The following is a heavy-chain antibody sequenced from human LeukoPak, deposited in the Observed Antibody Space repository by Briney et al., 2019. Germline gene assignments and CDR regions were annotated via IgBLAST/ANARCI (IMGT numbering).Heavy chain of an antibody. D-gene: IGHD2-15*01. V-gene: IGHV4-34*01. CDR2: INHSGST. CDR3: ARGRGYCSGGSCYYDY. CDR1: GGSFSGYY. J-gene: IGHJ4*02. Sequence: PETLSLTCAVYGGSFSGYYWSWIRQPPGKGLEWIGEINHSGSTNYNPSLKSRVTISVDTSKNQFSLKLSSVTAADTAVYYCARGRGYCSGGSCYYDYWGQGTLVTVSS.